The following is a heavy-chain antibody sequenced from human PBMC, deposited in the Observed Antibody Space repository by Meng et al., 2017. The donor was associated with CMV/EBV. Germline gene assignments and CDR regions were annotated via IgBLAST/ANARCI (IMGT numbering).Heavy chain of an antibody. CDR3: ARAGYCSSTSCYRGWFDP. Sequence: ASVKVSCKASGYTFTSYDINWVRQATGQGLEWMGWMNPNSGNTGYAQKFQGRVTTTRNTSISTAYMELSSLRSEDTAVYYCARAGYCSSTSCYRGWFDPWGQGTLVTVSS. CDR1: GYTFTSYD. CDR2: MNPNSGNT. J-gene: IGHJ5*02. D-gene: IGHD2-2*01. V-gene: IGHV1-8*01.